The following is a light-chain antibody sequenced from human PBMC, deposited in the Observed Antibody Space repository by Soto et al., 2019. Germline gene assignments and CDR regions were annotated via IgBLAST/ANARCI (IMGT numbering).Light chain of an antibody. CDR3: QRYSRSAT. CDR2: GAS. CDR1: QRISNSY. Sequence: EIVLTQSPGTLSLSPGERVTLACRASQRISNSYLAWYQQKPGQAPRLLIYGASSRATAILDRFSGSGSGKEFSLTISRLEPEDFAVYYCQRYSRSATFGPGTTVDIK. J-gene: IGKJ3*01. V-gene: IGKV3-20*01.